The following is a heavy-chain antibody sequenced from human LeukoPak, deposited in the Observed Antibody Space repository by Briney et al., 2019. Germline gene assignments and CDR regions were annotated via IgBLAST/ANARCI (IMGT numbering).Heavy chain of an antibody. CDR3: ARAEGRITMVRGAAFDF. CDR1: GFTFSSYE. Sequence: PGGSLRLSCAASGFTFSSYEMNWVRQAPGKGLEWVSYISSSGSTIYYADSVKGRFTISRDNAKNSLYLQMNSLRAEDTAVYYCARAEGRITMVRGAAFDFWGQGTRVTVSS. J-gene: IGHJ4*02. CDR2: ISSSGSTI. D-gene: IGHD3-10*01. V-gene: IGHV3-48*03.